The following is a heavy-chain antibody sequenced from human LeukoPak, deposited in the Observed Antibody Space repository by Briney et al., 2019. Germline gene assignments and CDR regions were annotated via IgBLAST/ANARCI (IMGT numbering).Heavy chain of an antibody. Sequence: GGSLRLSCAASGFTFSSYSMNWVRQAPGKGLEWVSSISSSSSYIYYADSVKGRFTISRDNAKNSLYLQMNSLRAEDTAVYYCAKDCSSTSCYDYWGQGTLVTVSS. CDR1: GFTFSSYS. CDR2: ISSSSSYI. CDR3: AKDCSSTSCYDY. D-gene: IGHD2-2*01. V-gene: IGHV3-21*01. J-gene: IGHJ4*02.